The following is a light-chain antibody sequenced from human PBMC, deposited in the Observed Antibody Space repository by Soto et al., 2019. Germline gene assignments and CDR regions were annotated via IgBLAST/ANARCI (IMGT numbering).Light chain of an antibody. J-gene: IGLJ1*01. CDR3: CSYAGSSTSLYV. CDR1: SSDVGSYNL. Sequence: SVLTQPASVSGSPGQSITISCTGTSSDVGSYNLVSWYQQHPGKAPKLMIYEGSKRPSGVSNRFSGSKSGNTASLTISGLQAEDEADYYCCSYAGSSTSLYVFGTGTKGTVL. CDR2: EGS. V-gene: IGLV2-23*01.